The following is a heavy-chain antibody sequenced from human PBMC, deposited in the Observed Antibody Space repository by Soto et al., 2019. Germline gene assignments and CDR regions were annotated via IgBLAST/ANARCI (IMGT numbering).Heavy chain of an antibody. CDR1: GFTFSSYA. CDR3: ARDGDPGTTGTTWRNYYYYGMDV. Sequence: PGGSLRLSCAASGFTFSSYAMHWVRQAPGKGLEWVAVISYDGSNKYYADNVKGRFTISRDNSKNTLYLQMNSLRAEDTAVYYCARDGDPGTTGTTWRNYYYYGMDVWGQGTTVTVSS. V-gene: IGHV3-30-3*01. CDR2: ISYDGSNK. D-gene: IGHD1-1*01. J-gene: IGHJ6*02.